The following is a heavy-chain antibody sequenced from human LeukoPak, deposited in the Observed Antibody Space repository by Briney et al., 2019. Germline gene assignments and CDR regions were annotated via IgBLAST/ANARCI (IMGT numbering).Heavy chain of an antibody. CDR1: GYTFSNYY. D-gene: IGHD1-26*01. CDR3: TRQDRGSYFDS. Sequence: GASVKVSCKASGYTFSNYYLHWVRQAPGQGLEWMGWINPSSGGTNYAQKFEGRVTMTRDTSISTAYMELSRLGSDDTAVYYCTRQDRGSYFDSWGQGTLVTVSS. V-gene: IGHV1-2*02. CDR2: INPSSGGT. J-gene: IGHJ4*02.